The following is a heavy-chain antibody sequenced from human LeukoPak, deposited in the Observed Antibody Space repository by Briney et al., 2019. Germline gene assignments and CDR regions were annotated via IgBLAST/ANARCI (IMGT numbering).Heavy chain of an antibody. Sequence: GGSLRLSCAASGFTFSSYSMNWVRQAPGKGLEWVSSISSSSSYIYYADSVKGRFTISRDNAKNSLYLQMNSLRAEDTAVYYCARDLEYYYDSSGYQSGYWDQGTLVTVSS. V-gene: IGHV3-21*01. CDR3: ARDLEYYYDSSGYQSGY. CDR2: ISSSSSYI. D-gene: IGHD3-22*01. CDR1: GFTFSSYS. J-gene: IGHJ4*02.